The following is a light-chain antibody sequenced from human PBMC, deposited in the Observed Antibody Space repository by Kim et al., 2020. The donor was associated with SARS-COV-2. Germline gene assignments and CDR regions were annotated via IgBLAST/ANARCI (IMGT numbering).Light chain of an antibody. CDR1: NIGSKS. CDR2: YDS. V-gene: IGLV3-21*04. Sequence: SYELTQPPSVSMAPGKTARISCGGNNIGSKSVHWYQQKPGQAPVLVIYYDSDRPSGIPERFSGSNSENTATLTISRVEAGDEADYYCQGWDSSSDPPYVFGTGTKVTVL. CDR3: QGWDSSSDPPYV. J-gene: IGLJ1*01.